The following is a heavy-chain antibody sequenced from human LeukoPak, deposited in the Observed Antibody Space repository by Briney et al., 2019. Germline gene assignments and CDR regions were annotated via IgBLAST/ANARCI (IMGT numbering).Heavy chain of an antibody. CDR3: ARWRLDLDSSGGFDY. V-gene: IGHV3-53*01. CDR1: GFTVSSNY. CDR2: IYSGGST. J-gene: IGHJ4*02. D-gene: IGHD3-22*01. Sequence: GGSLRLSCAASGFTVSSNYMSWVRQAPGKGLEWVSVIYSGGSTYYADSVKGRFTISRDNSKNTPYLQMNSLRAEDTAVYYCARWRLDLDSSGGFDYWGQGTLVTVSS.